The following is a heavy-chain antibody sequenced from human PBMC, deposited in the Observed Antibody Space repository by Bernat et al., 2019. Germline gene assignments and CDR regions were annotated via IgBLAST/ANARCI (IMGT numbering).Heavy chain of an antibody. Sequence: QVQLVESGGGVVQPGRSLRLSCAASGFTFSSYAMHWVRQAPGTGLEWVAVISYDGSNKYYADSVKGRFTISRDNSKNTLYLQMNSLRAEDTAVYYCARVGYSGYDPRYYFDYWGQGTLVTVSS. J-gene: IGHJ4*02. D-gene: IGHD5-12*01. V-gene: IGHV3-30-3*01. CDR1: GFTFSSYA. CDR2: ISYDGSNK. CDR3: ARVGYSGYDPRYYFDY.